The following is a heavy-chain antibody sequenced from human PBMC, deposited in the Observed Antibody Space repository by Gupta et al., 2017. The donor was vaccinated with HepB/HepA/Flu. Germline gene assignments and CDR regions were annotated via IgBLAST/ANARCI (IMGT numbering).Heavy chain of an antibody. D-gene: IGHD5-12*01. CDR2: ISSDGNRT. V-gene: IGHV3-74*03. CDR3: ASGSLLYNGIFGY. Sequence: EVQLVESGGGLVQPGGSLRLSCAASGLTFSNYWMNWVRQVPGKGLVWVSLISSDGNRTLYADSVKGRFTISRDNAKNTLFLQMNSLRADDTAIYYCASGSLLYNGIFGYWGQGTQVTVSS. J-gene: IGHJ4*02. CDR1: GLTFSNYW.